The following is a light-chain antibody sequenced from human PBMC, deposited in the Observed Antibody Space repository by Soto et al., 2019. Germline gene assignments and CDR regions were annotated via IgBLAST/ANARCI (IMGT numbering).Light chain of an antibody. CDR1: SSDIGDYNY. CDR3: SSSTTTTSLVV. J-gene: IGLJ3*02. CDR2: DVS. V-gene: IGLV2-14*01. Sequence: QSVLTQPASVSGSPGQSITISCTGTSSDIGDYNYVSWYQQYPGKVPKLVIYDVSHRPSGVSNRFSGPKSGNTASLTISGLQAEDEADYYCSSSTTTTSLVVFGGGTKLTVL.